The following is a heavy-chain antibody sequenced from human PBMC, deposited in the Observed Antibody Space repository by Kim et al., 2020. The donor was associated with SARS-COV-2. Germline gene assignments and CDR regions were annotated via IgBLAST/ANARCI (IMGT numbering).Heavy chain of an antibody. D-gene: IGHD3-22*01. V-gene: IGHV3-9*01. J-gene: IGHJ5*02. CDR3: AKGGPMIMYWFDP. Sequence: AGSVKGRFTIARDNAKNSLYLQMNSLRAEDTALYYCAKGGPMIMYWFDPWGQGTLVTVSS.